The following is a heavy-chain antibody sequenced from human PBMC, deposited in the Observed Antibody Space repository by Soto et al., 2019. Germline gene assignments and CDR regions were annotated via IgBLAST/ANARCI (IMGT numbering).Heavy chain of an antibody. CDR2: INHSGST. Sequence: PSETLSLTCAVYGGSFSGYYWSWIRQPPGKGLEWIGEINHSGSTNYNPSLKSRVTISVDTSKNQFSLKLSSVTAADTAVYYCARKRGTMVRGVAYYYYLDVWGKGTTVTFSS. J-gene: IGHJ6*03. CDR1: GGSFSGYY. V-gene: IGHV4-34*01. D-gene: IGHD3-10*01. CDR3: ARKRGTMVRGVAYYYYLDV.